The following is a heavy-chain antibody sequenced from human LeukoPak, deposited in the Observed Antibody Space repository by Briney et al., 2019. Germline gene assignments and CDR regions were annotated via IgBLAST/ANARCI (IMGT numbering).Heavy chain of an antibody. V-gene: IGHV3-21*01. CDR3: ARDARDGYSFDY. D-gene: IGHD5-24*01. CDR1: GFTFSSYS. Sequence: TPGGSLRLSCAASGFTFSSYSMNWVRQGPGKGLEWVSSISSSSSYIYYADSMKGRFTISRDNAKNSLYLQMSSLRAEDTAVYYCARDARDGYSFDYWGQGTLVTVSS. J-gene: IGHJ4*02. CDR2: ISSSSSYI.